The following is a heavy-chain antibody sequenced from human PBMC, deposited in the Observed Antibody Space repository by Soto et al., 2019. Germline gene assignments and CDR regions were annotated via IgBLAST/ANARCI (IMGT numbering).Heavy chain of an antibody. V-gene: IGHV3-53*01. CDR1: GFTITSNY. CDR3: SCERCLQSDC. Sequence: EVQLVEFGGDLIHPGGSLRLSCAASGFTITSNYMSWVRQAPGKGLEWVAVMYSGGATRYAESVKGRFTISRDISMNMLYLQMNSWRAEDTVVYYCSCERCLQSDCWGQGTLVTVSS. D-gene: IGHD2-21*02. J-gene: IGHJ4*02. CDR2: MYSGGAT.